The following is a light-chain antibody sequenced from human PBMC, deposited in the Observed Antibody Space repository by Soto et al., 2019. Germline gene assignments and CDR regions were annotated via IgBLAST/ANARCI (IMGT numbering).Light chain of an antibody. V-gene: IGKV4-1*01. CDR1: QSVLYSSNSKNS. CDR3: QQYYVTPPT. CDR2: WAS. Sequence: DIVMTQSPDSLAVSLGERATINCKSSQSVLYSSNSKNSLAWYQQRPGQPPKLLIYWASTRESGVPDRFSGSGSWTDFTLTISSLQAEDVAVYYCQQYYVTPPTFGGGTKVEIK. J-gene: IGKJ4*01.